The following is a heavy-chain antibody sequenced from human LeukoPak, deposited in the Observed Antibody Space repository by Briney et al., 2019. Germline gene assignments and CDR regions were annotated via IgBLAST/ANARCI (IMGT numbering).Heavy chain of an antibody. Sequence: GASVTVSCKASGYTFTGYYMHWVRQAPGQGLEWMGWINPNSGGTNYAQKFQGWVTMTRDTSISTAYMELSRLRSDDTAVYYCARVDRTYYYDSRGYPLGAFDIWGQGTMVTVSS. CDR1: GYTFTGYY. V-gene: IGHV1-2*04. CDR2: INPNSGGT. D-gene: IGHD3-22*01. CDR3: ARVDRTYYYDSRGYPLGAFDI. J-gene: IGHJ3*02.